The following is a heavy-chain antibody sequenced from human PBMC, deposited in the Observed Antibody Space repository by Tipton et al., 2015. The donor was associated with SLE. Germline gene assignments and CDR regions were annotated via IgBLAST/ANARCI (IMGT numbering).Heavy chain of an antibody. D-gene: IGHD4-11*01. CDR2: IYYSGST. J-gene: IGHJ1*01. Sequence: TLSLTCTVSGGSISSSSYYWGWIRQPPGKGLEWIGSIYYSGSTYHNPSLKSRVTISVDTSKNQFSLKLSSVTAADTAVYYCARCYSNYEYFQHWGQGTLVTVSS. V-gene: IGHV4-39*07. CDR1: GGSISSSSYY. CDR3: ARCYSNYEYFQH.